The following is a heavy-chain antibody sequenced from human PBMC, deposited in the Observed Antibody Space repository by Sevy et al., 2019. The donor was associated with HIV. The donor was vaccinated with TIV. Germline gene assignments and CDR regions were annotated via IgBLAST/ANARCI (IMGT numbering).Heavy chain of an antibody. Sequence: SETLSLTCTVSGGSITSLYWNWIRQPPGKGLEWIANIYYNGHINYNPSLKSRVTLSLDTSKNQFSWRLSSVNAADTAMYYCAGENAWGRGYSWGQGTLVTVSS. CDR2: IYYNGHI. V-gene: IGHV4-59*08. CDR1: GGSITSLY. CDR3: AGENAWGRGYS. J-gene: IGHJ4*02. D-gene: IGHD1-26*01.